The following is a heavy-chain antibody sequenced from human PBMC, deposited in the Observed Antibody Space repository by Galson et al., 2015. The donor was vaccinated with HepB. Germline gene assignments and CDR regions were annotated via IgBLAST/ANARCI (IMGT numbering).Heavy chain of an antibody. Sequence: SVKVSCKASGYTFTSYGISWVRQAPGQGLEWMGWISAYNGNTNYAQKLQGRVTMTTDTSTSTAYMELRSLRSDDTAVYYCARSLRVYSSSWEEAEENRFDPWGQGTLVTVSS. D-gene: IGHD6-13*01. CDR3: ARSLRVYSSSWEEAEENRFDP. CDR1: GYTFTSYG. J-gene: IGHJ5*02. V-gene: IGHV1-18*01. CDR2: ISAYNGNT.